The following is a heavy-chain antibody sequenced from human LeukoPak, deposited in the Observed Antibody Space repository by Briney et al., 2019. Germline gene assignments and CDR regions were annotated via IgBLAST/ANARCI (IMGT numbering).Heavy chain of an antibody. J-gene: IGHJ6*04. CDR2: IYYSGST. D-gene: IGHD4-17*01. V-gene: IGHV4-31*03. CDR3: ARRRGEYGDPGMDV. CDR1: GGSISSGGYY. Sequence: SETLSLTCTVSGGSISSGGYYWSWIRQHPGKGLEWIGYIYYSGSTYYNPSLKSRVTISVDTSKNQFSLKLSSVTAADTAVYYCARRRGEYGDPGMDVWGKGTTVTVSS.